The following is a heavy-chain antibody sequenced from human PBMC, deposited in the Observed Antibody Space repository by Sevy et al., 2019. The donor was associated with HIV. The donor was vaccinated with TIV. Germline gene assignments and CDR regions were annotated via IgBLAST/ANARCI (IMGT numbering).Heavy chain of an antibody. Sequence: SETLSLTCAVYGGSFSGYYWSWIRQPPGKGLEWIGEINHSGSTNYNPPLKSRVTISVDTSKNQFSLKLSSVTAADTAVYYCASSRYCGGDCYFEYFQHWGQGTLVTVSP. V-gene: IGHV4-34*01. CDR1: GGSFSGYY. CDR2: INHSGST. J-gene: IGHJ1*01. CDR3: ASSRYCGGDCYFEYFQH. D-gene: IGHD2-21*01.